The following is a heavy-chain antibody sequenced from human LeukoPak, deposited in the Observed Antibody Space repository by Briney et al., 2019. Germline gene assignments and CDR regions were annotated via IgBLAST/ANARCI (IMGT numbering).Heavy chain of an antibody. V-gene: IGHV3-7*01. CDR2: IKEDASEK. J-gene: IGHJ6*02. D-gene: IGHD2-15*01. CDR3: ARAVGGSGYYYGMDV. CDR1: QFTFSYFR. Sequence: GGSERLFCTASQFTFSYFRMNWVRQAPGKGLEWVANIKEDASEKSYVDSVKGRFTISRDNAKNSMYLQMNSLRAEDTAAYYCARAVGGSGYYYGMDVWGQGATVTVSS.